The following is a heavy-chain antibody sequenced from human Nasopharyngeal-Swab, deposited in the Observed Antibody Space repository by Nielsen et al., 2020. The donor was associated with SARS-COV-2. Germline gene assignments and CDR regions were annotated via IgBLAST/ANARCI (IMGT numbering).Heavy chain of an antibody. D-gene: IGHD6-19*01. V-gene: IGHV1-3*01. Sequence: ASVKVSCKASGYTFTNYAMHWVRQAPGQRLEWMGWINAGNGNTKYSQKFQGRVTITRDTSASTAYMELSSLRSEDMAVYYCARGDGDSSGWYTNGDYFDYWGQGTLVTVSS. J-gene: IGHJ4*02. CDR2: INAGNGNT. CDR3: ARGDGDSSGWYTNGDYFDY. CDR1: GYTFTNYA.